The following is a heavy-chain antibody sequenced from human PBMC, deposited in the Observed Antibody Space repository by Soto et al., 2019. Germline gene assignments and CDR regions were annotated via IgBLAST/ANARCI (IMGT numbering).Heavy chain of an antibody. CDR2: IVVGSGNT. J-gene: IGHJ6*02. Sequence: QMQLVQSGPEVKKPGTSVKVSCKASGFTFTSSAMQWVRQARGQRLEWIGWIVVGSGNTNYAQKFQERVTITRDMSTSTAYMELSSLRSEDTAVYYCAASEYRSSWYRYYYGMDVWGQGTTVTVSS. CDR3: AASEYRSSWYRYYYGMDV. D-gene: IGHD6-13*01. CDR1: GFTFTSSA. V-gene: IGHV1-58*02.